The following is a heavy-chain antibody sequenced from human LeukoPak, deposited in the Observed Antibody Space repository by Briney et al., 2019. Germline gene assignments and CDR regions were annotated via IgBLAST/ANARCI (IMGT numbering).Heavy chain of an antibody. CDR1: GFTVSSNY. V-gene: IGHV3-53*01. Sequence: PGGSLRLSCAASGFTVSSNYMSWVRQAPGRGLEWVSVIYSGGSTYYADSVKGRFTISRDNSKNTLYLQMNSLRAEDTAVYYCARAPSPGDDYFDYWGQGTLVTVSS. D-gene: IGHD3-16*01. CDR3: ARAPSPGDDYFDY. CDR2: IYSGGST. J-gene: IGHJ4*02.